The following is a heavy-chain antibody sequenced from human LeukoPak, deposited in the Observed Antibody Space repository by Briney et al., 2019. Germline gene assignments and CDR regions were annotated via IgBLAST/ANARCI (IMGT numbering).Heavy chain of an antibody. CDR1: GFTFSSYW. Sequence: GGSLRLSCTASGFTFSSYWMNWVRQAPGKGVEWVSAISSSSSYIYYADSVKGRFTISRDNAKNSLYLQMNSLRAEDTAVYYCARDDGRCYDSSGWDYWGQGTLVTVSS. D-gene: IGHD3-22*01. CDR2: ISSSSSYI. J-gene: IGHJ4*02. CDR3: ARDDGRCYDSSGWDY. V-gene: IGHV3-21*01.